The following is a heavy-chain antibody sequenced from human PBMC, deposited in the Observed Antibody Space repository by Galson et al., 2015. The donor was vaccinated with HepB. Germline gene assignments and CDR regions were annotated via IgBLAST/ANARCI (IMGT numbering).Heavy chain of an antibody. V-gene: IGHV3-30-3*01. CDR2: ISYGGTNK. CDR3: ARVLPYYYDTRANRGFSGYYGMDV. Sequence: SLRLSCAVSGFTFSSYAMHWVRQAPGKGLEWVAVISYGGTNKYYADSVKGRFTISRDNSKNTLYLQMNSLRAEDTAVYYCARVLPYYYDTRANRGFSGYYGMDVWGQGTTVTVSS. D-gene: IGHD3-22*01. J-gene: IGHJ6*02. CDR1: GFTFSSYA.